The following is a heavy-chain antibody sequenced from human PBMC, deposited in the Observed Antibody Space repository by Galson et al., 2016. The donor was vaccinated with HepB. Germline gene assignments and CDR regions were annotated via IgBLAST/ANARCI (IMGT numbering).Heavy chain of an antibody. CDR3: TTDLGDGYPLEY. D-gene: IGHD5-24*01. CDR1: GFTFSDHY. V-gene: IGHV3-72*01. CDR2: SRNKANSYTT. Sequence: SLRLSCAASGFTFSDHYMDWVRQAPGKGLEWVGRSRNKANSYTTEYAASVKGRFTISRDDSESSLYLQMNSLKTEDTAVYYCTTDLGDGYPLEYWGQGTLVTVSS. J-gene: IGHJ4*02.